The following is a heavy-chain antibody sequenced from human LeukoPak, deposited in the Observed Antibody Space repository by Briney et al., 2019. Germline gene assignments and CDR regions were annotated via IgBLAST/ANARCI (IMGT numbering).Heavy chain of an antibody. D-gene: IGHD2-2*01. Sequence: GGSLRLSCAASGFTFSSYGMHWDSQAPGKGLEWQAVISNDGSNKSYADSVKGRFTIFRDNSKNTLYLQMNSLRAEDTAMYYCAKDLSAARQFHYYYGLDVWGQGTTVTVSS. V-gene: IGHV3-30*18. J-gene: IGHJ6*02. CDR3: AKDLSAARQFHYYYGLDV. CDR2: ISNDGSNK. CDR1: GFTFSSYG.